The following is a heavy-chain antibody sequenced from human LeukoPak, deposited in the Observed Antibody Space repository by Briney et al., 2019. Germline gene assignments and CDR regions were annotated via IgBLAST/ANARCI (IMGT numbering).Heavy chain of an antibody. D-gene: IGHD2-21*02. Sequence: GSLRLSCAASGFTFSCYAMSWVRQAPGKGLEWVSAISGSGGSTYYADSVKGRFTISRDNSTNTLYLQMNSLRAEDTAVYYCAKMVVTAIQGWFDPWGQGTLVTVSS. V-gene: IGHV3-23*01. CDR2: ISGSGGST. CDR3: AKMVVTAIQGWFDP. J-gene: IGHJ5*02. CDR1: GFTFSCYA.